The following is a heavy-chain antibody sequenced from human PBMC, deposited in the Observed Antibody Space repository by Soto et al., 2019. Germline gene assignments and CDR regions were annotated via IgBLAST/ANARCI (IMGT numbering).Heavy chain of an antibody. Sequence: QVQLVESGGGVVQPGRSLRLSCAASGFTFSSYGMHWVRQAPGKGLEWVAVISYDGSNKYYADSVKGRFTISRDNSKNTLYLQMNSLGAEDTAVYYWAKDYWEDYYDSSGYLDYWGQGTLVTVSS. J-gene: IGHJ4*02. CDR2: ISYDGSNK. D-gene: IGHD3-22*01. CDR3: AKDYWEDYYDSSGYLDY. CDR1: GFTFSSYG. V-gene: IGHV3-30*18.